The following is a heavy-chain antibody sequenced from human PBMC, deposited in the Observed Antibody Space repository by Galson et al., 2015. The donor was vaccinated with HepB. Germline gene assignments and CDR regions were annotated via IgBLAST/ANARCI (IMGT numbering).Heavy chain of an antibody. D-gene: IGHD2-15*01. Sequence: SLRLSCAASGFTFSSYSMNWVRQAPGKGLEWVSYISSSSSTIYYADSVKGRFTISRDNAKNSLYLQMNSLRAEDTAVYYCARALVVVAATSDYWGQGTLVTVSS. CDR2: ISSSSSTI. J-gene: IGHJ4*02. CDR1: GFTFSSYS. CDR3: ARALVVVAATSDY. V-gene: IGHV3-48*01.